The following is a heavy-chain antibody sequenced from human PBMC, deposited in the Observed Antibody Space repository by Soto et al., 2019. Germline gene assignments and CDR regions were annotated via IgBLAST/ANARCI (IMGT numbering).Heavy chain of an antibody. J-gene: IGHJ6*02. Sequence: SVKVSCKTSGGTFSSYAINWVRQAPGQGLEWVGAIIPISGTTNYAQKFQGRVTITADESTSTAYMELSSLRSEDTAVYYCASATYYYDSSGNLHYYYGMDVWGQGTTVTVSS. CDR1: GGTFSSYA. D-gene: IGHD3-22*01. CDR2: IIPISGTT. CDR3: ASATYYYDSSGNLHYYYGMDV. V-gene: IGHV1-69*13.